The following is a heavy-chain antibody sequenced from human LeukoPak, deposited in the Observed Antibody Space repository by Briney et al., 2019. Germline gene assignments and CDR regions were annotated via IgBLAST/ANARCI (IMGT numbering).Heavy chain of an antibody. D-gene: IGHD3-3*01. CDR2: ISSSSSHI. CDR1: GFTFSSHS. Sequence: GGSLRLSCAASGFTFSSHSMNWVRQAPGKGLEWVSSISSSSSHIYYADSVKGRFTISRDNAKNSLYLQMNSLRAEDTAVYYCARSDEYYDFWSGYYRGRASFDYWGQGTLVTVSS. V-gene: IGHV3-21*01. CDR3: ARSDEYYDFWSGYYRGRASFDY. J-gene: IGHJ4*02.